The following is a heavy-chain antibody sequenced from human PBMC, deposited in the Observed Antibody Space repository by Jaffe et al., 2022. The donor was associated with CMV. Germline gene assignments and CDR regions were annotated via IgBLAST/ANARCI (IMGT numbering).Heavy chain of an antibody. J-gene: IGHJ4*02. V-gene: IGHV2-70*01. CDR3: ARMSGGSGWYGPMGQGYYFDY. Sequence: QVTLRESGPALVKPTQTLTLTCTFSGFSLSTSGMCVSWIRQPPGKALEWLALIDWDDDKYYSTSLKTRLTISKDTSKNQVVLTMTNMDPVDTATYYCARMSGGSGWYGPMGQGYYFDYWGQGTLVTVSS. D-gene: IGHD6-19*01. CDR1: GFSLSTSGMC. CDR2: IDWDDDK.